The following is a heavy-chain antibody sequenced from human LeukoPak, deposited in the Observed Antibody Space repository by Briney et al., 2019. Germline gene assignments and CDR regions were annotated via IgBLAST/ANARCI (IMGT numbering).Heavy chain of an antibody. CDR1: GFTFSTYW. J-gene: IGHJ4*02. CDR3: ARVNVCPRCHFDY. CDR2: INTDGSIT. V-gene: IGHV3-74*01. D-gene: IGHD3-16*01. Sequence: GGSLRLSCAASGFTFSTYWMHWVRQAPGKGPVWVSRINTDGSITTYADSVKGRFTISRDNAKNTLYLQMNSLRAEDTAVYYCARVNVCPRCHFDYWGQGTLVTVSS.